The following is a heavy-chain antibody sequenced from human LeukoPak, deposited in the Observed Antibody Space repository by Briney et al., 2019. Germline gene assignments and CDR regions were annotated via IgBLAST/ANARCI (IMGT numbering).Heavy chain of an antibody. CDR3: VKRGGYCSSTSCPPPYYFDY. Sequence: ASVRVSCKASVYAFTSYGISWVRQAPGQGLEWIGWIRAYNGNTNYAQKLQGRVTMTTDTSTSTAYMELRSLRSDDTAVYYCVKRGGYCSSTSCPPPYYFDYWGQGTLVTVSS. CDR2: IRAYNGNT. J-gene: IGHJ4*02. D-gene: IGHD2-2*01. CDR1: VYAFTSYG. V-gene: IGHV1-18*01.